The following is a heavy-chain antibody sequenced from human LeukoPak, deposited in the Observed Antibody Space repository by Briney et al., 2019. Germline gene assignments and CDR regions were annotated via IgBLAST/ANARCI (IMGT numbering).Heavy chain of an antibody. CDR3: ARVEQQLVRVEY. CDR1: GGSISSGGYS. V-gene: IGHV4-30-2*01. J-gene: IGHJ4*02. D-gene: IGHD6-6*01. Sequence: SETLSLTCAVSGGSISSGGYSWSWIRQPPGKGLEWIGYIYHSGSTYYNPSLKSRVTISVDTSKNQFSLKLSSVTAADTAVYYCARVEQQLVRVEYWGQGTLVTVSS. CDR2: IYHSGST.